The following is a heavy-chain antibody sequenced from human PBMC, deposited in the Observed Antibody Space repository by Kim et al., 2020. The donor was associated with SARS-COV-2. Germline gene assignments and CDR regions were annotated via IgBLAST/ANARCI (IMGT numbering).Heavy chain of an antibody. CDR2: IWYDGSNK. CDR1: GFTFSSYG. D-gene: IGHD3-10*01. V-gene: IGHV3-33*08. J-gene: IGHJ6*02. Sequence: GGSLRLSCAASGFTFSSYGMHWVRQAPGKGLEWVAVIWYDGSNKYYADSVKGRFTISRDNSKNTLYLQMNSLRAEDTAVYYCARDNPSSAVYGSGSYYKINYYGMDVWGQGTTVTVSS. CDR3: ARDNPSSAVYGSGSYYKINYYGMDV.